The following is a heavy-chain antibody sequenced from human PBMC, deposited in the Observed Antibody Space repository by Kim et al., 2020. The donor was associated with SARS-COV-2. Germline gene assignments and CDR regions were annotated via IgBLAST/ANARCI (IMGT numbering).Heavy chain of an antibody. V-gene: IGHV4-61*01. CDR1: GGSVSSGSYY. J-gene: IGHJ5*02. CDR3: AREYIVYLRAVSNWFDP. D-gene: IGHD1-20*01. Sequence: SETLSLTCTVSGGSVSSGSYYWSWIRQPPGKGLEWIGYIYYSGSTNYNPSLKSRVTISVDTSKNQFSLKLSSVTAADTAVYYCAREYIVYLRAVSNWFDPWGQGTLDTVSS. CDR2: IYYSGST.